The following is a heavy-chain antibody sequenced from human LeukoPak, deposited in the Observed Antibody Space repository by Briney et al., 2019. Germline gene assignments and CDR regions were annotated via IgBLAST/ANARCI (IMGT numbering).Heavy chain of an antibody. V-gene: IGHV1-24*01. J-gene: IGHJ3*02. D-gene: IGHD3-22*01. Sequence: ASVKVSCKVSGYTLTELSMHWVRQAPGKGLEWMGGFDPEDGETTYAQKFQGRVTMTEDTSTDTAYMELSSLRSEDTAVYYCATPKYYYDSSGLGAFDIWGQGTMVTVSS. CDR1: GYTLTELS. CDR2: FDPEDGET. CDR3: ATPKYYYDSSGLGAFDI.